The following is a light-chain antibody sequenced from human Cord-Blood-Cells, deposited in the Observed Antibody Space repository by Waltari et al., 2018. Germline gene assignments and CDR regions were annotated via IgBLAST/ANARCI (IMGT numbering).Light chain of an antibody. J-gene: IGKJ4*01. CDR3: QQRSNWPLT. CDR2: DAS. CDR1: QSVSSY. V-gene: IGKV3-11*01. Sequence: EIVLTQSPATLSLSPAETATLSCRASQSVSSYFAWYQQKPGQAPRLLIYDASNRATGIPARFSGSGSGTDFTLTISSLEPEDFAVYYCQQRSNWPLTFGGGTKVEIK.